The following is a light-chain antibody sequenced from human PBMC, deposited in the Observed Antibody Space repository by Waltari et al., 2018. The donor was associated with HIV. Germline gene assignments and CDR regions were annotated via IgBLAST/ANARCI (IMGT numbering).Light chain of an antibody. Sequence: QSALTQPASVSGSPGRSITISCTGTSSDIGGYNYVSWYQQHPGKAPKLMIYDVSNRPSGVSDRFSGFKSANTASLTISGLQAEDEADYYCNSYTSSSTWVFGGGTKLTVL. CDR3: NSYTSSSTWV. CDR1: SSDIGGYNY. J-gene: IGLJ3*02. CDR2: DVS. V-gene: IGLV2-14*03.